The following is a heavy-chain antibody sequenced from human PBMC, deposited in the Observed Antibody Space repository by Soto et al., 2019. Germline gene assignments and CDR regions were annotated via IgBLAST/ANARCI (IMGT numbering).Heavy chain of an antibody. D-gene: IGHD1-26*01. J-gene: IGHJ3*02. CDR3: ARNLYSGSYYDAFDI. CDR2: ISPSGGST. V-gene: IGHV1-46*01. CDR1: GYTFTSYY. Sequence: ASVKVSCKASGYTFTSYYMHWVRQAPGQGLEWMGIISPSGGSTSYAQKFQGRVTMTRDTSTSTVYMELSSLRSEDTAVYYCARNLYSGSYYDAFDIWGQGTMVTVSS.